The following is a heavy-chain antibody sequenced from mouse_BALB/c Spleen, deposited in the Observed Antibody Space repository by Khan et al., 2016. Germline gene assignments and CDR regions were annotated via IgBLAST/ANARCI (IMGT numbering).Heavy chain of an antibody. CDR1: GDSITSGY. CDR2: VSHSGST. Sequence: EVQLQESGPSLVKPSQTLSLTCSVTGDSITSGYWNWIRKFPGNKLEYMGYVSHSGSTYYNPSLKSRISITRDTSKNQYYLQLNSVTTEDTATYYCARYRGYDGYFVYWGQGTTLTVSS. V-gene: IGHV3-8*02. CDR3: ARYRGYDGYFVY. D-gene: IGHD2-14*01. J-gene: IGHJ2*01.